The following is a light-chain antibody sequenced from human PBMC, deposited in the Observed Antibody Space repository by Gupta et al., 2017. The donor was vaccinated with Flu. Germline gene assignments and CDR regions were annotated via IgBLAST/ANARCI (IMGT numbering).Light chain of an antibody. Sequence: DIQLRESTASLTDSVGDRVTITCRASQSISSYLNWYQQKPGKAPKLLIYAASSLQSGVPSRFSGSGSGTDFTLTISSLQPEDFATYYCQQSYSTPLTFGGGTKVEIK. CDR3: QQSYSTPLT. CDR1: QSISSY. CDR2: AAS. V-gene: IGKV1-39*01. J-gene: IGKJ4*01.